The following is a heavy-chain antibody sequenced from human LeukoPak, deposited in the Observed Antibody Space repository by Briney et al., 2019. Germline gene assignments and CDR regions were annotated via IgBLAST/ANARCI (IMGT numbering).Heavy chain of an antibody. CDR2: ISAYNGNT. D-gene: IGHD6-19*01. CDR1: GYTFTSYG. Sequence: GASVKVSCKASGYTFTSYGISWVRQAPGQGLEWMGWISAYNGNTNYAQKLQGRVTMTTDTSTSTACMELRSVRSDDTAVYYCALSSGWTEGYFDYWGQGTLVTVSS. V-gene: IGHV1-18*01. J-gene: IGHJ4*02. CDR3: ALSSGWTEGYFDY.